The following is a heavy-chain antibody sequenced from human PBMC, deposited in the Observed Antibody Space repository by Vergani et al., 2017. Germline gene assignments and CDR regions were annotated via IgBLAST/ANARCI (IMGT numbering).Heavy chain of an antibody. CDR3: ARSKRGEGYNVGWFDP. J-gene: IGHJ5*02. V-gene: IGHV4-59*01. CDR2: IYYSGST. CDR1: GGSISSYY. Sequence: QVQLQESGPGLVKPSETLSLTCTVSGGSISSYYWSWIRQPPGKGLEWIGYIYYSGSTNYNPSLKSRVTISVDTSKNQFSLKLSSVTAADTAVYYCARSKRGEGYNVGWFDPWGQGTLVTVAS. D-gene: IGHD5-24*01.